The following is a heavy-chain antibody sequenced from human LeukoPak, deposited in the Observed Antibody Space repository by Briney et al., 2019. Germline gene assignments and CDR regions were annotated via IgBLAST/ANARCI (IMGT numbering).Heavy chain of an antibody. V-gene: IGHV3-48*03. CDR1: VFTFCSYE. CDR3: ARDRGVRDYYDSSGH. J-gene: IGHJ1*01. D-gene: IGHD3-22*01. CDR2: ISSSGSTI. Sequence: PGGSLRLSCAASVFTFCSYEMNWVRQAPGNGLEWLSYISSSGSTIYYADSVKGRFTISRDNAKNSLYLQMNSLRVEDTAVYYCARDRGVRDYYDSSGHWGQGTLVTVSS.